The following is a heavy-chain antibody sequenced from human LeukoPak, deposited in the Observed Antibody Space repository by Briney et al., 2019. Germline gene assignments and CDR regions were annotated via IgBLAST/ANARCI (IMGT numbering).Heavy chain of an antibody. Sequence: HPGGSLRLSCAASQFTCSRCAMHWVRQAPGKGLEWVAVVSYEGSYQHYTDSVKGRFTISRDNSKNTVYLQMNSLRDDDTAVYYCARGEGGSYEGYYFKYWGQGTLVTVSS. V-gene: IGHV3-30*04. J-gene: IGHJ4*02. D-gene: IGHD1-26*01. CDR1: QFTCSRCA. CDR2: VSYEGSYQ. CDR3: ARGEGGSYEGYYFKY.